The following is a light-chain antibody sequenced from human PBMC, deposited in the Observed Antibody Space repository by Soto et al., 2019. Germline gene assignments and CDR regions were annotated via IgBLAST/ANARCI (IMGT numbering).Light chain of an antibody. CDR1: SSNIGNNY. V-gene: IGLV1-51*02. CDR2: ENN. Sequence: QSVLTQPPSVSGAPGQRGTISCSGSSSNIGNNYVSWYQQLPGTAPKLLIYENNKRPSGIPDRFSGSKSGTSATLGITGLQTGDEVDYYCGTWDSSLSAFVVFGGGTKLTVL. J-gene: IGLJ2*01. CDR3: GTWDSSLSAFVV.